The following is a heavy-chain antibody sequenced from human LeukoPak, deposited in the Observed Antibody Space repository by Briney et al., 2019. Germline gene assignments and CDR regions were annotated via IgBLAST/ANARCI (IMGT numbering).Heavy chain of an antibody. J-gene: IGHJ4*02. CDR3: ARVAGGSASY. Sequence: PSETLSLTCAVYGGSFSGYYWSWIRQPPGKGLEWIGEINHSGSTNYNPSLKSRVTISVDTSKNQFSLKLSSVTAADTAVCYCARVAGGSASYWGQGTLVTVSS. CDR1: GGSFSGYY. CDR2: INHSGST. V-gene: IGHV4-34*01.